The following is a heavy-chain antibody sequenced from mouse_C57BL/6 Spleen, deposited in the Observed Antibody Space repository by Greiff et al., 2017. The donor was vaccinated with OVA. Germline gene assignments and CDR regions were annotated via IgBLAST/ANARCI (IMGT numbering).Heavy chain of an antibody. V-gene: IGHV1-59*01. CDR3: ARGGYGDDAGLDY. CDR1: GYPFTSYW. CDR2: LDPSASYT. D-gene: IGHD2-2*01. J-gene: IGHJ2*01. Sequence: VQLQQPGAELVRPGTSVQLSCKASGYPFTSYWMHWVQQRPGQGLAWIGVLDPSASYTNYTHKFKGRATLTVDTSSSTAYMQLSSLTSEDSAVYDGARGGYGDDAGLDYWGQGTTRTVSS.